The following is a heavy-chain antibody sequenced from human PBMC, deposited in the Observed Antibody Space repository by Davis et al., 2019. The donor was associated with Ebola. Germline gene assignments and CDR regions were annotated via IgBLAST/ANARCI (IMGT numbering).Heavy chain of an antibody. J-gene: IGHJ4*02. D-gene: IGHD2-15*01. CDR2: ISSSGSTI. Sequence: GESLKISCAASGFTFSDYYMSWIRQAPGKGLEWVSYISSSGSTIYYADSVKGRFTISRDNAKNSLYLQMNSLRAEDTAVYYCARGGYCSGGSCYLKAFDYWGQGTLVTVSS. CDR3: ARGGYCSGGSCYLKAFDY. CDR1: GFTFSDYY. V-gene: IGHV3-11*01.